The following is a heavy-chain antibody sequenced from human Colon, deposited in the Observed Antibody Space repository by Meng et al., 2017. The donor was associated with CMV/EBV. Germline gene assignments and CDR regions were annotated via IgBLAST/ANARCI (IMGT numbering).Heavy chain of an antibody. CDR2: IYSGGSDT. Sequence: GESLKISCAATGLTLIDYAISWVRQAPGKGLEWVSVIYSGGSDTHFAESVKGRFTISRDNSKNTLFLQMNGLRAEDRAVYYCAKDLRLPHYGMDVWGQGTTVTVSS. CDR1: GLTLIDYA. V-gene: IGHV3-23*03. CDR3: AKDLRLPHYGMDV. J-gene: IGHJ6*02.